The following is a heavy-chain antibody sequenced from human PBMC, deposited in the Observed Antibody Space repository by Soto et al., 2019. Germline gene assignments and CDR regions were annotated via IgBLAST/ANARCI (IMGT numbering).Heavy chain of an antibody. V-gene: IGHV3-7*03. CDR2: INQDGSEK. Sequence: GGSLRLSCAASGFNFRNYFMNWVRQAPGKGLEWVANINQDGSEKYYVDSVKGRFTISRDNAKNSLYLQMNSLRAEDTAVYYCERMTMAPGDSAFDHWGQGNLVTVSS. CDR1: GFNFRNYF. J-gene: IGHJ4*02. CDR3: ERMTMAPGDSAFDH. D-gene: IGHD2-21*01.